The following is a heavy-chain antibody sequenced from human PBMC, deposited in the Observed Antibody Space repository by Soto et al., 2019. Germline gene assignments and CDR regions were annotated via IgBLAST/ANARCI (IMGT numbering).Heavy chain of an antibody. V-gene: IGHV1-18*01. D-gene: IGHD2-2*02. CDR2: ISAYNGNT. CDR3: ARDSLFVVVPAAIHYYYGMDV. Sequence: GASVKVSCKASGYTFTSYGISWVRQAPGQGLEWMGWISAYNGNTNYAQKLQGRVTMTTDTSTSTAYMELRSLRSGDTAVYYCARDSLFVVVPAAIHYYYGMDVWGQGTTVTVS. J-gene: IGHJ6*02. CDR1: GYTFTSYG.